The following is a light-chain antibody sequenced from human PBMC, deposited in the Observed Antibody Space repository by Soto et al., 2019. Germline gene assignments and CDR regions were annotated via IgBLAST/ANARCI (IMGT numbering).Light chain of an antibody. V-gene: IGKV1-9*01. CDR2: DAS. J-gene: IGKJ4*01. CDR1: QAIAQVRTTS. Sequence: DILFTQSPSFLSASVGDRVTITSRASQAIAQVRTTSVAWYQQKPGKAPELLIYDASTLEYGVPSRVSGSVCGPEFNLTINSLQPEDFATYYCPQLDTYPLTFGGGTKAEIK. CDR3: PQLDTYPLT.